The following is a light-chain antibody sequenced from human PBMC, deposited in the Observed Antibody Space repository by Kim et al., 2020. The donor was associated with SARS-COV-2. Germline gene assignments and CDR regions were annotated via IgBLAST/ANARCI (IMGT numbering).Light chain of an antibody. V-gene: IGLV2-8*01. CDR2: EIT. CDR3: SSYAGTNTYV. J-gene: IGLJ1*01. Sequence: GESVTISCTGTSSDVGGFKYVSWYQQHPHKAPKLIIYEITKRPSGVPDRFSGSKSDNTASLTVSGLQAEDEADYYCSSYAGTNTYVFGTGTKVTVL. CDR1: SSDVGGFKY.